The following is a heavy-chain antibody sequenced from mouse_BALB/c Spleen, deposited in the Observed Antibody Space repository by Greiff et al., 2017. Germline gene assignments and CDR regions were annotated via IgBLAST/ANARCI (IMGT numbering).Heavy chain of an antibody. J-gene: IGHJ2*01. D-gene: IGHD1-2*01. CDR2: ISTYSGNT. CDR1: GYTFTDYA. V-gene: IGHV1-67*01. CDR3: ARGSLLRPLDY. Sequence: VQVVESGPELVRPGVSVKISCKGSGYTFTDYAMHWVKQSHAKSLEWIGVISTYSGNTNYNQKFKGKATMTVDKSSSTAYMELTRLTSEDSAIYYCARGSLLRPLDYWGQGTTLTVSS.